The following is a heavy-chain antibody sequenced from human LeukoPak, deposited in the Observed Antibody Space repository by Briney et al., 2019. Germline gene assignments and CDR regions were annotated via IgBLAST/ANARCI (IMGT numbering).Heavy chain of an antibody. CDR1: GFTFSSYA. D-gene: IGHD1-26*01. CDR3: ARGYSGSYYYYMDV. CDR2: ISYDGSNK. V-gene: IGHV3-30*04. J-gene: IGHJ6*03. Sequence: PGGSLRLSCAASGFTFSSYAMHWVRQAPGKGLEWVAVISYDGSNKYYADSVKGRFTISRDNSKNTLYLQMNSLRAEDTAVYYCARGYSGSYYYYMDVWGKGTTVTVSS.